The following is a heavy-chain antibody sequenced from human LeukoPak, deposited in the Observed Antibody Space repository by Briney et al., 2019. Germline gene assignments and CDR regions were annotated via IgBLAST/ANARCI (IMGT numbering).Heavy chain of an antibody. CDR2: LYRDGTR. V-gene: IGHV3-53*01. J-gene: IGHJ5*02. CDR1: GFTVSGNY. CDR3: ARDPAGDFNWFDP. D-gene: IGHD2-2*01. Sequence: GGSLRLSCVVSGFTVSGNYMSWVRQAPGKGLEWVSVLYRDGTRYYADSVKGRFTISRDNSKNTLYLQMNSLRAEDTAVYYCARDPAGDFNWFDPWGQGTLVTVSS.